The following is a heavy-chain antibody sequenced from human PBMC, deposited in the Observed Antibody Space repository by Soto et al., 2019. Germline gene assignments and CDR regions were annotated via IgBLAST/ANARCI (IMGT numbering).Heavy chain of an antibody. CDR2: ISYDGSNK. CDR3: ARGRPIAAAGNDLDY. CDR1: GFTFSSYA. V-gene: IGHV3-30-3*01. D-gene: IGHD6-13*01. J-gene: IGHJ4*02. Sequence: GGSLRLSCAASGFTFSSYAMHWVRQAPGKGLEWVAVISYDGSNKYYADSVKGRFTISRDNSKNTLYLQMNSLRAEDTAVYYCARGRPIAAAGNDLDYWGQGTLVTVSS.